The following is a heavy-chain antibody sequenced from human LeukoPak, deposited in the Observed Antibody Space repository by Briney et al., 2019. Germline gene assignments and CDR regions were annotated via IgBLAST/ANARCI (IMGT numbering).Heavy chain of an antibody. CDR2: IYYSGST. D-gene: IGHD3-3*01. Sequence: SETLSLTCTVSGGSISSYYWSWIRQPPGKGLECIGYIYYSGSTNYNPSLKSRVTISVDTSKNQFSLKLSSVTAADTAVYYCARNPITIFGAMAVWGKGTTVTVSS. V-gene: IGHV4-59*01. CDR1: GGSISSYY. J-gene: IGHJ6*04. CDR3: ARNPITIFGAMAV.